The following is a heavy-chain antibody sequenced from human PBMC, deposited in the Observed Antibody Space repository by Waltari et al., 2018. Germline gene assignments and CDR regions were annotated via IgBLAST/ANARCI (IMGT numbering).Heavy chain of an antibody. D-gene: IGHD3-16*01. CDR3: ARDYDGGGGFDY. CDR1: GGSISSGGYY. V-gene: IGHV4-31*03. J-gene: IGHJ4*02. CDR2: IYYSGST. Sequence: QVQLQESGPGLVKPSQTLSLTCTVSGGSISSGGYYWSWIRQHPGKGLEWIGYIYYSGSTYYNPSLNSRVTISVDTSKNQFSLKLSSGTAADTAVYYWARDYDGGGGFDYWGQGTLVTVSS.